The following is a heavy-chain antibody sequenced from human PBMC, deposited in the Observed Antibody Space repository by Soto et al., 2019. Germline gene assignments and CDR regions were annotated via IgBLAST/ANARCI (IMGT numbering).Heavy chain of an antibody. J-gene: IGHJ3*02. CDR1: GYTFTGYY. CDR2: INPNSGGT. Sequence: ASVKVSCKASGYTFTGYYMHWVRQAPGQGLEWMGWINPNSGGTNYAQKFQGWVTMTRDTSISTAYMELSRLRSDDTAVYYCARGRLCSGGSCYPSDNAFDIWGQGTMVTVSS. D-gene: IGHD2-15*01. V-gene: IGHV1-2*04. CDR3: ARGRLCSGGSCYPSDNAFDI.